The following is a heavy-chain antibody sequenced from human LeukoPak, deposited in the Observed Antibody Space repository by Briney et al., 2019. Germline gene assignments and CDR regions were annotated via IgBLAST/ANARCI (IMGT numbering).Heavy chain of an antibody. D-gene: IGHD3-22*01. Sequence: GGSLRLSCAASGFTFSSYAMSWVRQAPGKGLEWVSAISGSGGSTYYADSVKGRFTISRDNSKNTLYLQMNSLRAEDTAVYYCARTYYYDSSGYSFFDYWGQGTLVTVSS. CDR1: GFTFSSYA. CDR3: ARTYYYDSSGYSFFDY. J-gene: IGHJ4*02. V-gene: IGHV3-23*01. CDR2: ISGSGGST.